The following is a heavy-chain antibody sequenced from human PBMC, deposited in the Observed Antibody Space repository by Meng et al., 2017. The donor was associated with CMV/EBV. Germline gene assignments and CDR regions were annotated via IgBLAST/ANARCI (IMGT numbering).Heavy chain of an antibody. J-gene: IGHJ4*02. CDR3: AKDRYYYDSSGYYSEDY. D-gene: IGHD3-22*01. CDR2: ISSSSYI. V-gene: IGHV3-21*01. CDR1: GFTFSSYS. Sequence: GESLKISCAASGFTFSSYSMNWVRQAPGKGLEWVSSISSSSYIYYADSVKGRFTISRDNSKNTLYLQMNSLRAEDTAVYYCAKDRYYYDSSGYYSEDYWGQGTLVTVSS.